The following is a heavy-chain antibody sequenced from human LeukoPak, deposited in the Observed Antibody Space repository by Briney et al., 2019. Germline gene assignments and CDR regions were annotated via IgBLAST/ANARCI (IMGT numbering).Heavy chain of an antibody. V-gene: IGHV4-34*01. CDR1: GGSFSGYY. CDR2: INYSGST. Sequence: SETLSLTCAVYGGSFSGYYWSWIRQPPGKGLEWIGEINYSGSTNYNPSLKSRVTISVDTSKNQFSLKLSSVTAADTAVYYCARELPAYYYGSGSPFDYWGQGTLVTVSS. D-gene: IGHD3-10*01. J-gene: IGHJ4*02. CDR3: ARELPAYYYGSGSPFDY.